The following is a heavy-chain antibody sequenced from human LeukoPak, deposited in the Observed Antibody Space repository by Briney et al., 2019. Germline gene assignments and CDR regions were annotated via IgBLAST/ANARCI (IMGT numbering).Heavy chain of an antibody. D-gene: IGHD2-21*01. V-gene: IGHV4-59*01. CDR1: GGSISSYY. J-gene: IGHJ6*03. CDR2: IYYSGST. Sequence: SETLCLTCAVSGGSISSYYWSWIRQPPGKGLEWIGYIYYSGSTKYNPSLKSRGTISADTYTNQFSLKLSTGTTADTPVYYCARVLAYCGGDCPYYYYYYMDVWGKGTTVTVSS. CDR3: ARVLAYCGGDCPYYYYYYMDV.